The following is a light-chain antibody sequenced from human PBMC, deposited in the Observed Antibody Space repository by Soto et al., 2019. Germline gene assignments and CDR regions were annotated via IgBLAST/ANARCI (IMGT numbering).Light chain of an antibody. J-gene: IGLJ1*01. CDR1: SSDVGGYNY. CDR3: SSYTTSRTLLYV. V-gene: IGLV2-14*01. CDR2: AVS. Sequence: QSALTQPASVSGSPRQSVTISCTGTSSDVGGYNYVSWYQQHPGKAPKLMIYAVSNRPSGVSNRFSGSKSGNTASLTISGLQAEDEADYYCSSYTTSRTLLYVFGTGTKLTVL.